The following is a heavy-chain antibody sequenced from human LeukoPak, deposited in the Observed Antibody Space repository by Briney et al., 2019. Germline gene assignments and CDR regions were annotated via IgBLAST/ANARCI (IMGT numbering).Heavy chain of an antibody. Sequence: GRSLRLSCEASGFTFDDYAMHWVRQVPGKGLEWVSGITWNSGNLLYADSVKGRFSISRGNAKNSLYLQMYSLRAEDTALYYCAKGLGVAPLIVDALDTWGRGTMVTVSS. CDR2: ITWNSGNL. CDR3: AKGLGVAPLIVDALDT. CDR1: GFTFDDYA. V-gene: IGHV3-9*01. D-gene: IGHD2-21*01. J-gene: IGHJ3*02.